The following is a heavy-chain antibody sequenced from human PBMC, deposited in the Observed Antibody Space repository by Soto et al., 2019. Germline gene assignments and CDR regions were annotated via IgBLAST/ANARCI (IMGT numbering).Heavy chain of an antibody. V-gene: IGHV1-69*13. J-gene: IGHJ4*02. Sequence: VKVSCQASGGTFSSYAISWVRQAPCQGLEWIGGVIPIFCSANYAQKFQGRSTITPGESPSTAYMELRSMRYEDTAVYYCARSTPIEWAVDFWSGYYDFDYWGQGTLVTVAS. CDR1: GGTFSSYA. CDR2: VIPIFCSA. D-gene: IGHD3-3*01. CDR3: ARSTPIEWAVDFWSGYYDFDY.